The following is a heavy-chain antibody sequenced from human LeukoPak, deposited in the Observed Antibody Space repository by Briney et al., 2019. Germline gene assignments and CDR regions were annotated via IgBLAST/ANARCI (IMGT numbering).Heavy chain of an antibody. J-gene: IGHJ5*02. Sequence: GASVKVSCKASGYTFTSYGISWVRQAPGQGLEWMGWITMTTDTSTSTAYMELRSLRSDDTALYYCASFSGSYPNWFDPWGQGTLVTVSS. CDR3: ASFSGSYPNWFDP. V-gene: IGHV1-18*01. CDR1: GYTFTSYG. D-gene: IGHD1-26*01.